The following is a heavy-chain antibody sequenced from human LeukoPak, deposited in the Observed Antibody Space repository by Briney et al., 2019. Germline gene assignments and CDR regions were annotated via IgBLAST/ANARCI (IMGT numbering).Heavy chain of an antibody. D-gene: IGHD4-17*01. V-gene: IGHV4-30-2*01. CDR3: ARDNGDYVFSFDY. CDR2: IYHSGST. J-gene: IGHJ4*02. CDR1: GGSISSGGYS. Sequence: SQTLSLTCAVSGGSISSGGYSWSWIRQPPGKGLEWIGYIYHSGSTYCNPSLKSRVTISVDRSKNQFSLKLSSVTAADTAVYYCARDNGDYVFSFDYWGQGTLVTVSS.